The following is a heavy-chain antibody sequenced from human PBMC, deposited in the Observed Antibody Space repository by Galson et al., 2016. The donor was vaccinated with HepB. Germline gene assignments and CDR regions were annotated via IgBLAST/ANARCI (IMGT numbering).Heavy chain of an antibody. Sequence: SVKVSCKASGYSFNSYGISWVRQAPGQGLEWMGWISVYNGVTNYAQKFQGRVTMATDTSTTTTYMELRSLRSDDTAMYYCARARYSSSPPDYWGHGTLVTASS. CDR2: ISVYNGVT. J-gene: IGHJ4*01. V-gene: IGHV1-18*01. CDR1: GYSFNSYG. D-gene: IGHD3-22*01. CDR3: ARARYSSSPPDY.